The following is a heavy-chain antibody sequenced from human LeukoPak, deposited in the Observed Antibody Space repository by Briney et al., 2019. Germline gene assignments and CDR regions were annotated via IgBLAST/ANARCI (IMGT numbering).Heavy chain of an antibody. CDR1: GGSFSGYY. CDR2: INHSGST. D-gene: IGHD1-26*01. Sequence: SSETLSLTCAVYGGSFSGYYWSWIRQPPGKGLEWIGEINHSGSTNYNPSLKSRVTISVDTSKNQFSLKLSSVTAADTAVYYCARVKSGSYRHFDYWGQGTLVTVSS. V-gene: IGHV4-34*01. CDR3: ARVKSGSYRHFDY. J-gene: IGHJ4*02.